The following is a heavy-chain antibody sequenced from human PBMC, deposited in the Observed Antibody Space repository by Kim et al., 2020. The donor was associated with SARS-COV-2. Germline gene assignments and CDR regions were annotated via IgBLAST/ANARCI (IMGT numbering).Heavy chain of an antibody. CDR1: GGTFSSYA. Sequence: SVKVSCKASGGTFSSYAISWVRQAPGQGLEWMGGIIPIFGTANYAQKFQGRVTITADESTSTAYMELSSLRSEDTAVYYCARELHLGELSHTPSNWFDPWGQGTLVTVSS. V-gene: IGHV1-69*13. CDR2: IIPIFGTA. CDR3: ARELHLGELSHTPSNWFDP. D-gene: IGHD3-16*02. J-gene: IGHJ5*02.